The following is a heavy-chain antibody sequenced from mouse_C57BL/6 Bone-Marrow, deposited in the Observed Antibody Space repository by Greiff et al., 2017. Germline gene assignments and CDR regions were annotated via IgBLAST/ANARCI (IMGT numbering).Heavy chain of an antibody. CDR3: ARAPHYGSYYY. CDR1: GFTFSSYG. Sequence: EVQLVESGGDLVKPGGSLKLSCAASGFTFSSYGMSWVRQTPDKGLEWVASISSGGSSIYYPDSVKGRFTISRDNAKNTLYLQMSSLKSEDTAMYYCARAPHYGSYYYWDRGTALTVSS. CDR2: ISSGGSSI. V-gene: IGHV5-6*01. J-gene: IGHJ2*01. D-gene: IGHD1-1*02.